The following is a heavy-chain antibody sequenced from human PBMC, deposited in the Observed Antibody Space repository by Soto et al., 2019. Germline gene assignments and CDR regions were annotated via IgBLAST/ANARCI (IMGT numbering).Heavy chain of an antibody. Sequence: EVQLVESGGGLVQPGGSLRLSCAVSGLTVSSNYMSWVRQAPGKGLEWVSVIYSGGSTNNADSVKGRFTISRVNSKNTLYLQMNSLRAEDTAVYYCARDFYYYGSGTMGGYFDYWGQGTLVTVSS. J-gene: IGHJ4*02. D-gene: IGHD3-10*01. CDR2: IYSGGST. V-gene: IGHV3-66*01. CDR3: ARDFYYYGSGTMGGYFDY. CDR1: GLTVSSNY.